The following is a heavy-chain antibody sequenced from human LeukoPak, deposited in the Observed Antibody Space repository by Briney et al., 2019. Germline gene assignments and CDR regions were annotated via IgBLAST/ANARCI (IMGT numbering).Heavy chain of an antibody. CDR3: ARLTWELLRGTDP. CDR2: IYYSGST. D-gene: IGHD1-26*01. V-gene: IGHV4-39*01. CDR1: GGSISSYY. J-gene: IGHJ5*02. Sequence: PSETLSLTCTVSGGSISSYYWGWIRQPPGKGLEWIGSIYYSGSTYYNPSLKSRVTISVDTSKNQFSLKLSSVTAADTAVYYCARLTWELLRGTDPWGQGTLVTVSS.